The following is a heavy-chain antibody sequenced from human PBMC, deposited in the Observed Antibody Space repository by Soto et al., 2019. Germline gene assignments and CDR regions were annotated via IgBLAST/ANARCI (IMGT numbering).Heavy chain of an antibody. J-gene: IGHJ6*02. CDR1: GYTFTSYY. D-gene: IGHD3-22*01. CDR2: INPSGGST. V-gene: IGHV1-46*01. Sequence: ASVKVSCKASGYTFTSYYMHWVRQAPGQGLEWMGIINPSGGSTSYAQKFQGRVTMTRDTSTSTVYMELSSLRSEDTAVYYCARECYDSSGYYYLSYYYGMDVWGQGTTVTVSS. CDR3: ARECYDSSGYYYLSYYYGMDV.